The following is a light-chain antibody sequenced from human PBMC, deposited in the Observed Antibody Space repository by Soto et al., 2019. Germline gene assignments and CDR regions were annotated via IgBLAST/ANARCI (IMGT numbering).Light chain of an antibody. CDR2: GAY. J-gene: IGKJ1*01. V-gene: IGKV3-20*01. CDR1: QSVTSRY. CDR3: PEYGSSRT. Sequence: EIVLTKSPGTMSLSPGERATLSSRALQSVTSRYLAWYQQKPGQAHRLIIYGAYNRATGIPDRFSGSGSVTDFTLTSSRLEPEDFAVYYCPEYGSSRTFGLGTKVEIK.